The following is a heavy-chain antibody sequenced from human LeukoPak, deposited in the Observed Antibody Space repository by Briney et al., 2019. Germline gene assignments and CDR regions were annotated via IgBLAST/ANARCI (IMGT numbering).Heavy chain of an antibody. Sequence: GGSLRLSCAASGFTVSSNYMSWVRQAPGKGLEWVSVIYSGGSTYYADSVKGRFTISRDNSKNTLYLRMNSLRAEDTAVYYCAREDNYGDSIDWGQGTLVTVSS. CDR2: IYSGGST. V-gene: IGHV3-53*01. CDR3: AREDNYGDSID. CDR1: GFTVSSNY. J-gene: IGHJ4*02. D-gene: IGHD4-17*01.